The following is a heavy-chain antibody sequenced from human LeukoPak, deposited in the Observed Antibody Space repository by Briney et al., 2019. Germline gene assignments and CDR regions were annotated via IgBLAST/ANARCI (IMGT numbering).Heavy chain of an antibody. CDR3: ARDLATAATADRAFDI. CDR2: IYYSGST. J-gene: IGHJ3*02. CDR1: GGSISNYY. Sequence: SETLSLTCTVSGGSISNYYWSWVRQPPGKGLEWIGYIYYSGSTNYNPSLKNRVTISVDTPKNQFSLKLSSVTAADTAVYYCARDLATAATADRAFDIWGPGTMVTVSS. V-gene: IGHV4-59*01. D-gene: IGHD6-13*01.